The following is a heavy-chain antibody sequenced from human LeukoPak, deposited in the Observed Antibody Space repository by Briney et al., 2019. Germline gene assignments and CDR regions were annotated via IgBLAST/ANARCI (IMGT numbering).Heavy chain of an antibody. D-gene: IGHD1-26*01. CDR1: GFTFSSYA. J-gene: IGHJ4*02. CDR3: ARDEWELDQGSCFDY. V-gene: IGHV3-30-3*01. CDR2: ISYDGSNK. Sequence: GGSLRLSCAASGFTFSSYAMHWVRQAPGKGLEWVAVISYDGSNKYYADSVKGRFTISRDNSKNTLYLQMNSLRAEDTAVYYCARDEWELDQGSCFDYWGQGTLVTVSS.